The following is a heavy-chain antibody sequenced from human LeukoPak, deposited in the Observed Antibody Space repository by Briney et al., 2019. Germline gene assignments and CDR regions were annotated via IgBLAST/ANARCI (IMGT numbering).Heavy chain of an antibody. CDR1: GFTFSSYA. J-gene: IGHJ4*02. Sequence: GGSLRLSCAASGFTFSSYAMHWVRQAPGKGRGWVAVISYDGSNKYYADSVQGRFTISRDNSKNTLYLQMNSLRAEDTAVYYCARVSVGYCSNTNCKGDYFDYWGQGTLVTVSS. CDR2: ISYDGSNK. V-gene: IGHV3-30-3*01. CDR3: ARVSVGYCSNTNCKGDYFDY. D-gene: IGHD2-2*01.